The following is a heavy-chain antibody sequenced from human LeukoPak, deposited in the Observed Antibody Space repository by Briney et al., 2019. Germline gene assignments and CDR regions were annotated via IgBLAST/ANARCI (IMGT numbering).Heavy chain of an antibody. CDR2: IKSKADGETI. V-gene: IGHV3-15*07. J-gene: IGHJ4*02. D-gene: IGHD1-20*01. Sequence: GGSLRLSCAASGFTFTNAWMNWVRQAPGKGLEWVGRIKSKADGETIDYAAPVKGRFTFSRDDSKNMLYLRMNSLKSEDTAVYYCSTLTSRGLSDSWGQGTLVTVSS. CDR1: GFTFTNAW. CDR3: STLTSRGLSDS.